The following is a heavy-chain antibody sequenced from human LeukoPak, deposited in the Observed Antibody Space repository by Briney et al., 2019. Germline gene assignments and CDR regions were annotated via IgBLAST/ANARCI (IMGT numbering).Heavy chain of an antibody. J-gene: IGHJ6*02. CDR1: GGSFSGYY. Sequence: PSETLSPTCAVYGGSFSGYYWSWIRQPPGKGLEWIGEINHSGSTNYNPSLKSRVTISVDTSKNQFSLKLSSVTAADTAVYYCASESLYYDILTGYYRGGDYYGMDVWGQGTTVTVSS. V-gene: IGHV4-34*01. D-gene: IGHD3-9*01. CDR3: ASESLYYDILTGYYRGGDYYGMDV. CDR2: INHSGST.